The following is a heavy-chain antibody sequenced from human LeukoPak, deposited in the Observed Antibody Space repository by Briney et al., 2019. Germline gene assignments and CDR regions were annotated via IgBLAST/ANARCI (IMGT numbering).Heavy chain of an antibody. CDR1: GFTVITND. Sequence: PGGSLRLSCAASGFTVITNDMTWVRQAPGKGLEGVSVLYSDGNTKYAASVQGRFTISRDNSKNTMYLEMNSLSPDDTAVYYCARGVEPLAANTLAYWGQGTLVTVSS. J-gene: IGHJ4*02. D-gene: IGHD1-14*01. CDR2: LYSDGNT. V-gene: IGHV3-53*01. CDR3: ARGVEPLAANTLAY.